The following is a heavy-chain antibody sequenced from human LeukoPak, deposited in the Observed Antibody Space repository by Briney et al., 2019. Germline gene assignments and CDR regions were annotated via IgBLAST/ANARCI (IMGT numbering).Heavy chain of an antibody. V-gene: IGHV4-59*12. CDR3: AGALYYDFWSGYLFDP. Sequence: SETLSLTCNVSGGSIRGYYWSWIRQPPGKGLEWIGYIYSSGSTNYNPSLKSRVTMSVDTSKNQFSLNLSSVTAADTAVYYCAGALYYDFWSGYLFDPWGQGTLVTVSS. J-gene: IGHJ5*02. CDR2: IYSSGST. CDR1: GGSIRGYY. D-gene: IGHD3-3*01.